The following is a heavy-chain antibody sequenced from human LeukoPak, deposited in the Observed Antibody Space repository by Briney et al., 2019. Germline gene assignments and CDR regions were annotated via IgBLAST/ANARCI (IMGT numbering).Heavy chain of an antibody. Sequence: ASVKVSCKASGYTFTSYGISWVRQAPGQGLEWMGWISVYNGNTNYAQKLQGRVTMTTDTSTSTAYMELRSLRSDDTAAYYCAREDYGDYARYWGQGTLVTVSS. V-gene: IGHV1-18*01. CDR3: AREDYGDYARY. CDR2: ISVYNGNT. D-gene: IGHD4-17*01. CDR1: GYTFTSYG. J-gene: IGHJ4*02.